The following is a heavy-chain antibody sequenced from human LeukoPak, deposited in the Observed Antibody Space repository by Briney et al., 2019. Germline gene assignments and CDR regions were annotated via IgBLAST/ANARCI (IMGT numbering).Heavy chain of an antibody. J-gene: IGHJ4*02. CDR2: IIPIFGTA. CDR3: ARGDGYNFDFDY. D-gene: IGHD5-24*01. V-gene: IGHV1-69*13. Sequence: ASVKVSCKASGGTFISYAISWVRQAPGQGLEWMGGIIPIFGTANYAQKFQGRVTITADESASTAYMELSSLRSEDTAVYYCARGDGYNFDFDYWGQGTLVTVSS. CDR1: GGTFISYA.